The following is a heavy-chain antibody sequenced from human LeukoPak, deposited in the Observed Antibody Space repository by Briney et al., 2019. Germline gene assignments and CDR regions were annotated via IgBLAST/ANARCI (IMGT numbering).Heavy chain of an antibody. Sequence: GGSLRLSCAASGFTFSSYAMHWVRQAPGKGLEWVAVISYDGSNKYYADSVKGRFTISRDNAKNSLYLQMNSLRAEDTAVYYCATRDSGIAVAGTDYWGQGTLVTVSS. CDR1: GFTFSSYA. CDR2: ISYDGSNK. CDR3: ATRDSGIAVAGTDY. V-gene: IGHV3-30-3*01. J-gene: IGHJ4*02. D-gene: IGHD6-19*01.